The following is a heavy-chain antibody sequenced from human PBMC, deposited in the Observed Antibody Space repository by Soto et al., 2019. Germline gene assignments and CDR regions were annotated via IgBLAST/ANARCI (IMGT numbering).Heavy chain of an antibody. Sequence: PGGSLRLSCAASGFTFSSYSMNWVRQAPGKGLEWVSSISSSSSYIYYADSVKGRFTISRDNAKNSLYLQMNSLRAEDTAVYYCARDSGKPRSSKKVYNWFDPWGQGTLVTVSS. CDR3: ARDSGKPRSSKKVYNWFDP. CDR2: ISSSSSYI. V-gene: IGHV3-21*01. D-gene: IGHD3-10*01. CDR1: GFTFSSYS. J-gene: IGHJ5*02.